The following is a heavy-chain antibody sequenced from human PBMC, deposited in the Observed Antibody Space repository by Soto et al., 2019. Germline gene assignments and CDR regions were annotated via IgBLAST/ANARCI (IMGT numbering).Heavy chain of an antibody. Sequence: PGESLKISCKGSGYTFSNYWLGWVRQMPGKGLEWMGIIYLGDSDTRYSPSFQGQVTISADKSISIAYLQWSSLKASDTAMYYCARGVGIVATDGMDVWGQGTAVTVSS. D-gene: IGHD5-12*01. V-gene: IGHV5-51*01. CDR3: ARGVGIVATDGMDV. J-gene: IGHJ6*02. CDR2: IYLGDSDT. CDR1: GYTFSNYW.